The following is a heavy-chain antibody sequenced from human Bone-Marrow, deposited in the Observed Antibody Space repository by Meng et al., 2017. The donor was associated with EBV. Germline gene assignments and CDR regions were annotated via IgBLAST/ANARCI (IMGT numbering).Heavy chain of an antibody. CDR3: LLQVQDDDY. Sequence: QVQVRESAPCLGNPSGTLSLTCGGSGSSISSSNWWSWVRQPPGKGLEWIGEIYHSGSTNYNPSLKSRVTISVDKSKNQFSLKLSSVTAADTAVYYCLLQVQDDDYWGQGTLVTVSS. CDR1: GSSISSSNW. J-gene: IGHJ4*02. CDR2: IYHSGST. D-gene: IGHD1-1*01. V-gene: IGHV4-4*02.